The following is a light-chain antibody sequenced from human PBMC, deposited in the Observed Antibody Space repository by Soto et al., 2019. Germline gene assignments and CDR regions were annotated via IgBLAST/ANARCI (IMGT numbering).Light chain of an antibody. V-gene: IGLV6-57*02. Sequence: NFLLTQPHSVSESPGKTVTISCTGSSGSIASNYVQWYQQRPGSAPTTVIYEDNQRPSGVPDRFSGSIDSSSNSASLTISGLKTEDEADYYFQFYDSSNRVFGGGTDLIVL. J-gene: IGLJ3*02. CDR1: SGSIASNY. CDR3: QFYDSSNRV. CDR2: EDN.